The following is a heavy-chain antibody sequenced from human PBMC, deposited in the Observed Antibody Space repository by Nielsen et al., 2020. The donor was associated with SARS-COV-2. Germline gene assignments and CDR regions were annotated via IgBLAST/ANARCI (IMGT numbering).Heavy chain of an antibody. CDR3: ARLQSSTGGGMDV. D-gene: IGHD6-13*01. V-gene: IGHV5-51*01. J-gene: IGHJ6*02. CDR2: VYPGDSDT. Sequence: KVSCKGSGYTFKNYWIVWVRQMPGKGLEWMGVVYPGDSDTRYSPSFQGQVIISFDKSITTAYLQWNSLQASDSAMYYCARLQSSTGGGMDVWGQGTAVTVSS. CDR1: GYTFKNYW.